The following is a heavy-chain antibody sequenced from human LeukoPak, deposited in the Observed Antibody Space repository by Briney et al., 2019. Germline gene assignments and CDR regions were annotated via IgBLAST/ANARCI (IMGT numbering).Heavy chain of an antibody. CDR1: GGSFSGYY. CDR3: ARGFGDYYGSGSYYYYYYYMDV. CDR2: INHSGST. V-gene: IGHV4-34*01. J-gene: IGHJ6*03. D-gene: IGHD3-10*01. Sequence: PSETLSLTCAVYGGSFSGYYWSWIRQPPGKGLEWTGEINHSGSTNYNPSLKSRVTISVDTSKNQFSLKLSSVTAADTAVYYCARGFGDYYGSGSYYYYYYYMDVWGKGTTVTVSS.